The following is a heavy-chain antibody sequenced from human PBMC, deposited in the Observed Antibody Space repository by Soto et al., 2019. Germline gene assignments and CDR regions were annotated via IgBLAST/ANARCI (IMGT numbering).Heavy chain of an antibody. Sequence: GESLKISCKGSGYSFTSYWISWVRQMPGKGLEWMGRIDPSDSYTNYSPSFQGHVTISADKSISTAYLQWSSLKASDTAMYYCARPGSNDVSRYFDWLPHSTDVWGQGTTVTVSS. CDR1: GYSFTSYW. J-gene: IGHJ6*02. CDR2: IDPSDSYT. V-gene: IGHV5-10-1*01. D-gene: IGHD3-9*01. CDR3: ARPGSNDVSRYFDWLPHSTDV.